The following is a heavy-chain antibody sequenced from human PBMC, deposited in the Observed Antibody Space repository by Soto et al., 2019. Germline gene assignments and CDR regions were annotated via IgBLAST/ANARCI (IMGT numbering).Heavy chain of an antibody. CDR3: AREAGVRSPFDP. D-gene: IGHD4-17*01. J-gene: IGHJ5*02. Sequence: SETLSLTCTVSGDSINSYSWTWIRQPPGKGLEWIGYIYDSGSTNYNPSLKSRVTISVDTSKNQFSLKLTSVTAADTAMYYCAREAGVRSPFDPWGQGTLVTVSS. CDR1: GDSINSYS. CDR2: IYDSGST. V-gene: IGHV4-59*01.